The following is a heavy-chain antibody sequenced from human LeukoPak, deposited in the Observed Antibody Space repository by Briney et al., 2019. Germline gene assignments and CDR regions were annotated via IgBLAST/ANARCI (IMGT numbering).Heavy chain of an antibody. V-gene: IGHV3-11*01. CDR3: ARPVSPNYFYYMDV. J-gene: IGHJ6*03. D-gene: IGHD4-11*01. CDR1: GFTFSNFY. CDR2: ISGSGTNQ. Sequence: GGSLRLSCAAPGFTFSNFYMSWFRQAPGKGLEWLSYISGSGTNQHYADSVRGRFTISRDNAENSLSLQMDSLRAGDTAVYYCARPVSPNYFYYMDVWGKGTTVTVSS.